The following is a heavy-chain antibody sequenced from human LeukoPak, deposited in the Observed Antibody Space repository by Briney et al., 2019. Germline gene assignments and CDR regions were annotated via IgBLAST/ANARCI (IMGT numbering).Heavy chain of an antibody. Sequence: SETLSLTCAVSGGSISGNNWWNWVRQPPGKGLEWIGEIYHSGTSNYSPPLKSRVTISPDKTKNQFALSLNSVTAADTAVYYCVRDMGSSTSKDWGQGTLVTVSS. J-gene: IGHJ4*02. CDR1: GGSISGNNW. CDR2: IYHSGTS. D-gene: IGHD6-13*01. CDR3: VRDMGSSTSKD. V-gene: IGHV4-4*02.